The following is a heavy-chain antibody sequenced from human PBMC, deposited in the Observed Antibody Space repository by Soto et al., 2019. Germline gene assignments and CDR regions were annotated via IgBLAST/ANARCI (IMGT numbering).Heavy chain of an antibody. CDR3: ERNKRHLPHY. V-gene: IGHV3-21*04. J-gene: IGHJ4*02. CDR2: ISSSSSYI. CDR1: GFTFSSYS. Sequence: GGSLRLSCAASGFTFSSYSMNWVRQAPGKGLEWVSSISSSSSYIYYADSVKARFTISRDNSKNTLYLQMNSLRAEDTAVYYCERNKRHLPHYWGQGTLVTGPS.